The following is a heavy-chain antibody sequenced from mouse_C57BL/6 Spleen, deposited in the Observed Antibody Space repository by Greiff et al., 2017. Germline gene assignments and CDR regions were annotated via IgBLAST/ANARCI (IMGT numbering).Heavy chain of an antibody. J-gene: IGHJ2*01. D-gene: IGHD2-3*01. V-gene: IGHV10-3*01. CDR1: GFTFNTYA. CDR3: VRDGDGYYVGYFDY. Sequence: EVQRVESGGGLVQPKGSLKLSCAASGFTFNTYAMHWVRQAPGQGLEWVARIRSKSSNYATYYADSVKDRFTISRDDSQSMLYLQMNNLKTEDTAMYDCVRDGDGYYVGYFDYWGQGTTLTVSS. CDR2: IRSKSSNYAT.